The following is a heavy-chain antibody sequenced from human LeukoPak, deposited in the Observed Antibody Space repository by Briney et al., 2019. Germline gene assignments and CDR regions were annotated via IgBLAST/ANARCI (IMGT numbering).Heavy chain of an antibody. J-gene: IGHJ6*02. D-gene: IGHD3-22*01. CDR3: ARSYDSSGFYGMDV. CDR1: GFTFSSYA. CDR2: ISYDGSNK. Sequence: PGGSLRLSCAASGFTFSSYAMHWVRQAPGKGLEWVAVISYDGSNKYYADSVKGRFTISRDNSKNTLYLQMNSLRAEDTAVYYCARSYDSSGFYGMDVWGQGTTVTVSS. V-gene: IGHV3-30-3*01.